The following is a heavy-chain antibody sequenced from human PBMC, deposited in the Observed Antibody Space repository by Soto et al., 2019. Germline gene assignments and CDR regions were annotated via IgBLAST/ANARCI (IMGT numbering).Heavy chain of an antibody. CDR3: ARDLQGGYSDY. Sequence: PGGSLRLSCAASGFTFSSYGMHWVRQAPGKGLEWVAVIWYDGSNKYYADSVKGRFTISRDNSKNTLYLQMNSLRAEDTAVYYCARDLQGGYSDYWGQGTLVTVSS. J-gene: IGHJ4*02. CDR1: GFTFSSYG. V-gene: IGHV3-33*01. CDR2: IWYDGSNK. D-gene: IGHD2-15*01.